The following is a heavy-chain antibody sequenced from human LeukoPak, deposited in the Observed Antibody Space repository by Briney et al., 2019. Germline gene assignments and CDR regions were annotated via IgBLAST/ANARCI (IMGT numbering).Heavy chain of an antibody. CDR3: VRGILAAAGTVGEFDI. J-gene: IGHJ3*02. V-gene: IGHV4-59*12. D-gene: IGHD6-13*01. Sequence: PSETLSLTCTVSGGSISSYYWSWIRQPPGKGLEWIGYIYYSGSTNYNPSLKGRVTISVDTSKNQFSLKLSSVTAADTAVYYCVRGILAAAGTVGEFDIWGQGTMVTVSS. CDR1: GGSISSYY. CDR2: IYYSGST.